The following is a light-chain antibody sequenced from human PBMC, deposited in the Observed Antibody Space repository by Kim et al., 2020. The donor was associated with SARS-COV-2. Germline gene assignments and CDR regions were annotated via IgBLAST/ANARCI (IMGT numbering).Light chain of an antibody. Sequence: LGAPVMVTCHVYSLSIYYVPWYQQRPGQSHVHVIYGKNNRLSVIPDRFFGYSAEDTASLTITGAQAEDEADYFCDTRGTSAKLALFGGEAQLTVL. CDR2: GKN. CDR1: SLSIYY. CDR3: DTRGTSAKLAL. J-gene: IGLJ2*01. V-gene: IGLV3-19*01.